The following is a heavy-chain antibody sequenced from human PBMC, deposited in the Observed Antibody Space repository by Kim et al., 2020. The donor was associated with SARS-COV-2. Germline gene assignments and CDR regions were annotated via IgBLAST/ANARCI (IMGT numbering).Heavy chain of an antibody. J-gene: IGHJ4*02. Sequence: SEKTRFTKSRDNARNTLHLQENSLRAEDTAVYYCARRNISGGYYDFDSWGQGTLVTVSS. D-gene: IGHD3-10*01. CDR3: ARRNISGGYYDFDS. V-gene: IGHV3-74*01.